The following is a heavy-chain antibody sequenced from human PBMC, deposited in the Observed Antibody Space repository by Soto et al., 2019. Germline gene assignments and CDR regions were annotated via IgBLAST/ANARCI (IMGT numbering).Heavy chain of an antibody. CDR3: TSFFFICYGHHRDLYSFPTRLSSDL. CDR2: IKRKTDGGTT. D-gene: IGHD2-2*02. Sequence: PGGSLRLCCAASGFTFSNAWINWVLQAPGKGLEWVGRIKRKTDGGTTHFAASVKGRFAISRDDSISMAFMRMNSLKTEDTAVYYCTSFFFICYGHHRDLYSFPTRLSSDL. V-gene: IGHV3-15*07. CDR1: GFTFSNAW. J-gene: IGHJ2*01.